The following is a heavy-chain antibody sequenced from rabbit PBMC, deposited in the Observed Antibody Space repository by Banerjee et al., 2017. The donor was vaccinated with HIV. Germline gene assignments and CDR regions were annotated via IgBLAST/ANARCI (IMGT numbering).Heavy chain of an antibody. J-gene: IGHJ4*01. CDR1: GFSFSNGYY. V-gene: IGHV1S40*01. CDR3: ARDRSYAGYGYATLNL. Sequence: QQLVESGGGLVKPGASLTLTCTASGFSFSNGYYMCWVRQAPGKGLEWIACIYAGSSGSTYYASWAKGRFTISKTSSTTVTLQMTSLTAADTATYFCARDRSYAGYGYATLNLWGQGTLVTVS. D-gene: IGHD6-1*01. CDR2: IYAGSSGST.